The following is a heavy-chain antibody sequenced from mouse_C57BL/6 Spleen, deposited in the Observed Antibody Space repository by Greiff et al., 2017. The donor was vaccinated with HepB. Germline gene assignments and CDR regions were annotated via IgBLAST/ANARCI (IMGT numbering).Heavy chain of an antibody. Sequence: QVQLQQSGAELARPGASVKLSCKASGYTFTSYGISWVKQRTGQGLEWIGEIYPRSGNTYYNEKFKGKATLTADKSSSTAYMELRSLTSEDSAVYFCARVGILDGYYLYYFDYWGQGTTLTVSS. V-gene: IGHV1-81*01. CDR3: ARVGILDGYYLYYFDY. J-gene: IGHJ2*01. D-gene: IGHD2-3*01. CDR2: IYPRSGNT. CDR1: GYTFTSYG.